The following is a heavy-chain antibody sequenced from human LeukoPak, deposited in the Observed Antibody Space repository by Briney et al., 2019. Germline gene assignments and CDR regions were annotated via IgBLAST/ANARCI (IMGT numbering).Heavy chain of an antibody. J-gene: IGHJ4*02. Sequence: GGSLRLSCVASGFKISDYYIHWVRQAPGKGLEWVSVISGSGGSTYYADSVKGRFTISRDNSKNTLYLQMNSLRAEDTAVYYCAKPRSGIAAPGTPLGYWGQGTLVTVSS. D-gene: IGHD6-13*01. CDR3: AKPRSGIAAPGTPLGY. CDR1: GFKISDYY. V-gene: IGHV3-23*01. CDR2: ISGSGGST.